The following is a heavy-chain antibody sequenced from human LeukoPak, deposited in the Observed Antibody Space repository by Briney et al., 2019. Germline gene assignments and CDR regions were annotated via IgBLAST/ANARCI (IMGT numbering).Heavy chain of an antibody. D-gene: IGHD5-24*01. V-gene: IGHV1-46*01. CDR2: LNPSGGGT. Sequence: ASVKVSCKASGYSLTTYYMHWVRQAPGQGLEWMAILNPSGGGTNYAQKFQGRVTMTRDTPTNTVYMELSSLRSEDTAVYYCASPVEMATIMGPFDYWGQGTLVTVSS. J-gene: IGHJ4*02. CDR1: GYSLTTYY. CDR3: ASPVEMATIMGPFDY.